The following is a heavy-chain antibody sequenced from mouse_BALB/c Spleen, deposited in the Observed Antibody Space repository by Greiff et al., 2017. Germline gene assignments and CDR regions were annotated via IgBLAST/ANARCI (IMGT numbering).Heavy chain of an antibody. Sequence: EVQRVESGGGLVQPGGSLRLSCATSGFTFTDYYMSWVRQPPGKALEWLGFIRNKANGYTTEYSASVKGRFTISRDNSQSILYLQMNTLRAEDSATYYCARDTPNYYGSSYFDYWGQGTTLTVSS. CDR1: GFTFTDYY. V-gene: IGHV7-3*02. D-gene: IGHD1-1*01. CDR3: ARDTPNYYGSSYFDY. J-gene: IGHJ2*01. CDR2: IRNKANGYTT.